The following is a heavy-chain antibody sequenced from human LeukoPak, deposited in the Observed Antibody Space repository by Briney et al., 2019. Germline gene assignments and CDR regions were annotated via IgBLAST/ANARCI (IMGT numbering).Heavy chain of an antibody. V-gene: IGHV1-46*01. D-gene: IGHD2-2*01. Sequence: ASVKVSCKASGDTFTSYYMHWVRQAPGQGLEWMGVINPSGGSTSYAQKFQGRVIMTRDTSTTTDYMELSSLRSEDTAVYYCARRSTLCSGTSCYLGYWGQGTLVTVSS. J-gene: IGHJ4*02. CDR1: GDTFTSYY. CDR2: INPSGGST. CDR3: ARRSTLCSGTSCYLGY.